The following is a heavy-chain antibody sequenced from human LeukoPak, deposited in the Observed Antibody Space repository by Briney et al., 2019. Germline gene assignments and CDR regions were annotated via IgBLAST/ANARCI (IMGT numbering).Heavy chain of an antibody. D-gene: IGHD5-24*01. CDR1: GGSISSSSYY. V-gene: IGHV4-39*01. CDR2: IYYSGST. CDR3: ARPQDGRDGYNWDDAFDI. J-gene: IGHJ3*02. Sequence: SETLSLTCTVSGGSISSSSYYWGWIRQPPGKGLEWIGSIYYSGSTYYNPSPKSRVTISVDTSKNQFSLKLSSVTAADTAVYYCARPQDGRDGYNWDDAFDIWGQGTMVTVSS.